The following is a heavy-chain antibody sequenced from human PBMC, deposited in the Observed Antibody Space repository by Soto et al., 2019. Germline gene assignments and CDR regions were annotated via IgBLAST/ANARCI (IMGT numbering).Heavy chain of an antibody. CDR1: GYTFTSYD. D-gene: IGHD2-15*01. J-gene: IGHJ4*02. CDR3: ARGGIWSAYCSGGSCSHKDY. Sequence: ASVKVSCKASGYTFTSYDINWVRQATGQGLEWMGWMNPNSGNTGYAQKFQGRVTMTRNTSISTAYMELSSLRSEDTAVYYCARGGIWSAYCSGGSCSHKDYWGQGTLVTVSS. V-gene: IGHV1-8*01. CDR2: MNPNSGNT.